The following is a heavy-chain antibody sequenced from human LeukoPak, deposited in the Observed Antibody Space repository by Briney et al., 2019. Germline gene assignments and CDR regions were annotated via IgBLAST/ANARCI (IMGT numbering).Heavy chain of an antibody. Sequence: ASVKVSCKASGYTFTSYGISWVRQAPGLGLEWRGWISAYNGNTNYAQKLQGRVTMTTDTSTSTAYMELRSLRSDDTAVYYCARDPVAGPLGSWFDPWGQGTLVTVSS. CDR1: GYTFTSYG. CDR2: ISAYNGNT. J-gene: IGHJ5*02. CDR3: ARDPVAGPLGSWFDP. D-gene: IGHD6-19*01. V-gene: IGHV1-18*04.